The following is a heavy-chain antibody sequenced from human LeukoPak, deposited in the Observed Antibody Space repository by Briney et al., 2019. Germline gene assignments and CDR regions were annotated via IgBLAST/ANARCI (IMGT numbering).Heavy chain of an antibody. J-gene: IGHJ5*02. D-gene: IGHD4-11*01. CDR3: ARLSLSNIWFDP. Sequence: SETLSLTCAVSGYSISSGYYWGWIRQPPGKGLEWIGSIYHSGSTYYNPSLKSRVTISVDTSKNQFSLKLSSVTAADTAVYYCARLSLSNIWFDPWGQGTLVTVSS. CDR2: IYHSGST. CDR1: GYSISSGYY. V-gene: IGHV4-38-2*01.